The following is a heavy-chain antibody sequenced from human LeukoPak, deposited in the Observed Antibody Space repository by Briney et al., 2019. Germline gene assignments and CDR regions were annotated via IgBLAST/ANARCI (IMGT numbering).Heavy chain of an antibody. J-gene: IGHJ4*02. CDR3: ARDYSSGWYTDY. D-gene: IGHD6-19*01. V-gene: IGHV3-21*01. Sequence: PGGSLRLSCAASGFTFSSYSMNSVRQAPGKGLEWVSSISSSSSYIYYADSVKGRFTISRDNAKNSLYLQMNSLRAEDTAVYYCARDYSSGWYTDYWGQGTLVTVSS. CDR2: ISSSSSYI. CDR1: GFTFSSYS.